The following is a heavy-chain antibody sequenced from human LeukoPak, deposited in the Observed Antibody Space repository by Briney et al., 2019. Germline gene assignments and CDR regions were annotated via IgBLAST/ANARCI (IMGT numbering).Heavy chain of an antibody. CDR2: ITTNSVR. CDR1: GLSLSDYG. J-gene: IGHJ4*02. V-gene: IGHV3-69-1*01. Sequence: GGSLRLSCSASGLSLSDYGMSWVRQAPGKGLEWVSYITTNSVRIYADSVKGRFTISRDNDKNSVYLQMNTLRDEDTAVYYCTRGRYQFLGPNDCWGQGSQVTVSS. D-gene: IGHD2-2*01. CDR3: TRGRYQFLGPNDC.